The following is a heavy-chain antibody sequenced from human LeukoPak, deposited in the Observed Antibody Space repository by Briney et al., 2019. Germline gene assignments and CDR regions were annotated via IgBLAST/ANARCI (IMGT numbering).Heavy chain of an antibody. D-gene: IGHD3-9*01. CDR2: IYSGGST. CDR3: AKDEEGTYYDILTGYFDY. CDR1: GFTVSSNY. J-gene: IGHJ4*02. Sequence: GGSLRLSCAASGFTVSSNYMSWVRQAPGKGLEWVSVIYSGGSTYYADSVKGRFTISGDNSKNTLYLQMNSLRAEDTAVYYCAKDEEGTYYDILTGYFDYWGQGTLVTVSS. V-gene: IGHV3-53*01.